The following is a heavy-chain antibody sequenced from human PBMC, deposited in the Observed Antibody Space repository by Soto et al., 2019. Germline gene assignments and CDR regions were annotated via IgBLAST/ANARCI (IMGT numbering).Heavy chain of an antibody. CDR2: ISSSSSTI. CDR1: GFTFSSYS. J-gene: IGHJ4*02. V-gene: IGHV3-48*01. CDR3: ARDLNYGLFYD. Sequence: GGSLRLSCAASGFTFSSYSMNWVRQAPGKGLEWVSYISSSSSTIYYADSVKGRFTISRDNAKNSLYLQMNSLRAEDTAVYYGARDLNYGLFYDWGKGTLVTVSS. D-gene: IGHD4-17*01.